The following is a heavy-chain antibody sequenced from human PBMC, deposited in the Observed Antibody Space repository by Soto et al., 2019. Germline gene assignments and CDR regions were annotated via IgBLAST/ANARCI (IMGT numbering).Heavy chain of an antibody. V-gene: IGHV1-69*08. CDR3: AREEYYYGSGAFFDY. CDR1: GGTFSSYT. CDR2: IIPILGIA. J-gene: IGHJ4*02. Sequence: QVQLVQSEAEVKKPGSSVKVSCKASGGTFSSYTISWVRQAPGQGLEWMGRIIPILGIANYAQQFQGRVTITADNSTSTAYMELSSLRSEDTAVYYCAREEYYYGSGAFFDYWGQGTLVTVSS. D-gene: IGHD3-10*01.